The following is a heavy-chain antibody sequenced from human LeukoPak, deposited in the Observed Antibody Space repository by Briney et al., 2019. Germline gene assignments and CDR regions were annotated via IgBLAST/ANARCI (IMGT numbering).Heavy chain of an antibody. CDR1: GGSISSGDYY. J-gene: IGHJ4*02. Sequence: SETLSLTCSVSGGSISSGDYYWSWIRQPPGKGLEWIGYTYYSGSTYYNPSLKSRITISVDTSRNQFSLKLSSVTAADTALYYCANYKRNAGTYCIDYWGQGTLVTVSS. D-gene: IGHD3-10*01. CDR2: TYYSGST. CDR3: ANYKRNAGTYCIDY. V-gene: IGHV4-30-4*02.